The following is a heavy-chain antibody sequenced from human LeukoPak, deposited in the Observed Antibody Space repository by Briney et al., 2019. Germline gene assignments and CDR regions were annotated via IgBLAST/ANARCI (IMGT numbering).Heavy chain of an antibody. CDR1: GFTFSSYG. Sequence: RTGGSLRLSCAASGFTFSSYGMSWVRQAPGKGLEWVSAISGSGGSTYYADSVKGRFTISRDNAKNTVFLQMSSLRAEDTALYYCARKSASGNYPLDYWGQGTLVTVSS. J-gene: IGHJ4*02. D-gene: IGHD3-10*01. CDR3: ARKSASGNYPLDY. V-gene: IGHV3-23*01. CDR2: ISGSGGST.